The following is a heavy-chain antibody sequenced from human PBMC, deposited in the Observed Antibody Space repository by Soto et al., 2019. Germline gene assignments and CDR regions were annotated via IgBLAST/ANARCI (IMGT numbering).Heavy chain of an antibody. CDR3: ARPHGSGNNPLDAFDI. Sequence: EVQLVESGGGLVQPGGSLRLSCAASGFTFSSYSMNWVRQAPGKGLEWVSYISSSSSTIYYADSVKGRFTISRDNAKNSLYLQMNSLRDEDTAVYYCARPHGSGNNPLDAFDIWGQGTMVTVSS. J-gene: IGHJ3*02. CDR1: GFTFSSYS. D-gene: IGHD2-15*01. CDR2: ISSSSSTI. V-gene: IGHV3-48*02.